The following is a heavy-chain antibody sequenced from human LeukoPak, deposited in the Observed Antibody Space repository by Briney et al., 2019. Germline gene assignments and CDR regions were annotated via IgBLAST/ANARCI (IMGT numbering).Heavy chain of an antibody. D-gene: IGHD3-22*01. V-gene: IGHV4-39*07. Sequence: SETLSLTCTVSGGSISSSSYYWGWIRQPPGKGLEWIGSIYYSGSTYYNPSLKSRVTISVDTSKNQFSLKLSSVTAADTAVYYCARGLGYYDSRGYYYFDYWGQGTLVTVSS. J-gene: IGHJ4*02. CDR3: ARGLGYYDSRGYYYFDY. CDR1: GGSISSSSYY. CDR2: IYYSGST.